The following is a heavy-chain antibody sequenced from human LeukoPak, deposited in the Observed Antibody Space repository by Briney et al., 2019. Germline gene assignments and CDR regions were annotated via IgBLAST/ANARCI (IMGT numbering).Heavy chain of an antibody. D-gene: IGHD3-22*01. Sequence: SETLSLTCTVSGGSISSYYWSWIRQPPGKGLEWIGYIYYSGSTNYNPSLKSRVTISVDTSKNQFSLKLSSVTAADTAVYYCARGDYYDSSGYYSHGAFDIWGQGTMVTVSS. CDR3: ARGDYYDSSGYYSHGAFDI. J-gene: IGHJ3*02. CDR1: GGSISSYY. V-gene: IGHV4-59*01. CDR2: IYYSGST.